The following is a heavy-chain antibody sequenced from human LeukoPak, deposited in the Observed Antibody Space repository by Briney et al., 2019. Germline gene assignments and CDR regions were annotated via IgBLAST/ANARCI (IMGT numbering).Heavy chain of an antibody. J-gene: IGHJ4*02. CDR1: GFTFSSYG. CDR2: IWYDRSNK. CDR3: ARDRAAAGQVSRFWY. Sequence: PGGSLRLSCAASGFTFSSYGMHWVRQAPGKGLEWVAVIWYDRSNKYYADSAKGRFTISRDNSENTLYLQMNSLRAEDTAVYYCARDRAAAGQVSRFWYWGQGTLVTVSS. V-gene: IGHV3-33*01. D-gene: IGHD6-13*01.